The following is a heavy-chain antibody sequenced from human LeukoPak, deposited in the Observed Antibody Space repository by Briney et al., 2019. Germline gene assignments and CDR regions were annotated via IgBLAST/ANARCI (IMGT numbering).Heavy chain of an antibody. J-gene: IGHJ2*01. CDR3: ARELRIGAVADINWYFDL. CDR1: GGTFSSYA. V-gene: IGHV1-69*13. Sequence: SVKVSCKASGGTFSSYAISWVRQAPGQGLEWKGGIISIFGTANYAQKFQGRVTITADESTSTAYMELSSLRSEDTAVYYCARELRIGAVADINWYFDLWGRGTLVTVSS. D-gene: IGHD6-19*01. CDR2: IISIFGTA.